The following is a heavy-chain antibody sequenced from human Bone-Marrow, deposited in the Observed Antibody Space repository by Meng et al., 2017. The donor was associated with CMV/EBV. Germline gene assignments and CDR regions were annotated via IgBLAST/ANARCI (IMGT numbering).Heavy chain of an antibody. Sequence: GGSLRLSCVASGFTFSTYWMSWVRQAPGKGLEWVANIKQDGREKYYVDSVKGRFTISRDNAKNSLYLQMNSLRAEDTAVYYCARGLGYCSSTSCLAYYYYYGMDVWGQGTTVTVSS. J-gene: IGHJ6*02. CDR1: GFTFSTYW. D-gene: IGHD2-2*01. V-gene: IGHV3-7*01. CDR2: IKQDGREK. CDR3: ARGLGYCSSTSCLAYYYYYGMDV.